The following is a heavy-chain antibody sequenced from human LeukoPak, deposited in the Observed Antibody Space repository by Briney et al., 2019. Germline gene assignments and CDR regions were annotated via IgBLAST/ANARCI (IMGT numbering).Heavy chain of an antibody. Sequence: SETLCLTCTVSGGSISSYYWSWIRQPPGKGLEWIGYIYYSGSTNYNPSLKSRVTISVDTSKNQFSLKLSSVTAADTAVYYCASGDSSGWYRYAFDIWGQGTMVTVSS. CDR1: GGSISSYY. CDR2: IYYSGST. J-gene: IGHJ3*02. V-gene: IGHV4-59*01. CDR3: ASGDSSGWYRYAFDI. D-gene: IGHD6-19*01.